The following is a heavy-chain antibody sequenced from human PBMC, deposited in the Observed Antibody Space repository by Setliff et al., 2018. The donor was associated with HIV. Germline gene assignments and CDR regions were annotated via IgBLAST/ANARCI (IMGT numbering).Heavy chain of an antibody. D-gene: IGHD7-27*01. CDR2: ISTSGSTI. V-gene: IGHV3-48*03. CDR3: AREGPQTGDHSLALF. Sequence: PGGSLRLSCAASGFTLSYYSMNWARQAPGKGLEWISYISTSGSTIYYADSVKGRFTISRDNAKNSLYLQMNSLRSEDTAVYYCAREGPQTGDHSLALFWGQGTVVTVSS. CDR1: GFTLSYYS. J-gene: IGHJ4*02.